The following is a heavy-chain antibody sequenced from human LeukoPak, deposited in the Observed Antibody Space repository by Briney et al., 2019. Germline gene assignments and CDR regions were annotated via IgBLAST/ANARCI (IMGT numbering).Heavy chain of an antibody. D-gene: IGHD4-17*01. CDR1: GFTFSSYE. V-gene: IGHV3-48*03. Sequence: GGSLRLSCAASGFTFSSYEMNWVRQAPGKGLEWVSYISSSGSTIYYADSVKGRFTISRDNAKNSLYLQMNSLRAEDTAVYYWAGGGRGRGSYGDYTRLDYWGQGTLVTVSS. CDR2: ISSSGSTI. J-gene: IGHJ4*02. CDR3: AGGGRGRGSYGDYTRLDY.